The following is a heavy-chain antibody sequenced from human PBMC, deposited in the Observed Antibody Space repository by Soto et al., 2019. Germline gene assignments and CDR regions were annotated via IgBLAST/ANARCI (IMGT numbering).Heavy chain of an antibody. CDR2: IIPMFGVA. Sequence: QVQLVQSGAEVKKPGSSVKVSCTASGGTFSSYNISWVRQAPGQGLEWMGRIIPMFGVANYAEKFQGRATITGDKSTRTAYMELSSLRSEDTVVYYCTRAMSYCSSTRCYEGGRYDYWGQGSLVTDSS. CDR1: GGTFSSYN. V-gene: IGHV1-69*02. CDR3: TRAMSYCSSTRCYEGGRYDY. D-gene: IGHD2-2*01. J-gene: IGHJ4*02.